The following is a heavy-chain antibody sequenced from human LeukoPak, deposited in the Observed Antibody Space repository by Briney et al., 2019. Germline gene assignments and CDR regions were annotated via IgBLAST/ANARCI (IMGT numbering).Heavy chain of an antibody. Sequence: SETLSLTCTVSGGSISSGGYYWSWIRQHPGKGLEWIGYIYYSGSTYYNPSLKSRVTISVDTSKNQFSLKLSSVTAADTAVYYCARDLQQLEAFDIWGQGTMVTVSS. CDR3: ARDLQQLEAFDI. CDR2: IYYSGST. D-gene: IGHD6-13*01. CDR1: GGSISSGGYY. J-gene: IGHJ3*02. V-gene: IGHV4-31*03.